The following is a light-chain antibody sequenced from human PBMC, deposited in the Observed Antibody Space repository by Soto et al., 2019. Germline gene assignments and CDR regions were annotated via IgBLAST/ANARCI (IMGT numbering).Light chain of an antibody. V-gene: IGLV2-14*01. CDR1: SSDVGGYNY. CDR2: EVS. Sequence: QSALTQPASVSGSPGQSITISCTGTSSDVGGYNYVSWYQHHPGKAPKLLIYEVSNRPSGISNRFSGSKSGNTASLIISGLQAEDEADYYCSSFTSSTTLGVFGGGTKLTVL. J-gene: IGLJ3*02. CDR3: SSFTSSTTLGV.